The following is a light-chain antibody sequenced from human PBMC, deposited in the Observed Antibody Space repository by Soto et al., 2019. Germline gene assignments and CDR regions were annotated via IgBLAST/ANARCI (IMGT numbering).Light chain of an antibody. CDR3: QQYGGSPHT. CDR2: DAS. Sequence: EIVLTQSPGTLSLAPGERATLSCRASQTVSTNYLAWYQQKPGQAPRLVIYDASSRATRIPERFSGSGSRTDFTLTISRLEPEDFAVYYCQQYGGSPHTFGQGTKLEIK. V-gene: IGKV3-20*01. CDR1: QTVSTNY. J-gene: IGKJ2*01.